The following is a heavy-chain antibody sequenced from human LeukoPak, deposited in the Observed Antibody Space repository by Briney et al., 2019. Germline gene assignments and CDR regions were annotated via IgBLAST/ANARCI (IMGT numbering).Heavy chain of an antibody. CDR2: IYHSGST. CDR1: GGSISSCNW. CDR3: ARVSRVVQEYYFDY. D-gene: IGHD2-2*01. J-gene: IGHJ4*02. V-gene: IGHV4-4*02. Sequence: PSGTLSLTCAVSGGSISSCNWRSWVRPPPGKGLGFIREIYHSGSTNYNPSLKSRFTISVDKSKNPFSLKLSSVTAADTAVYYCARVSRVVQEYYFDYWGEGTLVTLSS.